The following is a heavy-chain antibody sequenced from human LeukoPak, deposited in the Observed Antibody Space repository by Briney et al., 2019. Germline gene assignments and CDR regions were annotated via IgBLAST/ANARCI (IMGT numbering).Heavy chain of an antibody. CDR3: ATAILNYDILTGYYTDY. CDR1: GGTFSSYA. V-gene: IGHV1-69*06. CDR2: IIPIFGTA. D-gene: IGHD3-9*01. J-gene: IGHJ4*02. Sequence: SVKVSCKASGGTFSSYAISWVRQAPGQGLEWMGGIIPIFGTANYAQKFQGRVTMTEDTSTDTAYMELSSLRSEDTAVYYCATAILNYDILTGYYTDYWGQGTLVTVSS.